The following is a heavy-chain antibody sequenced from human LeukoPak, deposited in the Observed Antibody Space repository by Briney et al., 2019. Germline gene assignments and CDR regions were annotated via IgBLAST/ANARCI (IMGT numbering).Heavy chain of an antibody. V-gene: IGHV3-21*01. CDR3: ASGLMVRGVIAYYYYYGMDV. J-gene: IGHJ6*02. D-gene: IGHD3-10*01. CDR2: ISGSNTYI. CDR1: GLTFSSYA. Sequence: GGSLRLSCAASGLTFSSYAMNWVRQAPGKGLEWVSSISGSNTYIYYADSVKGRFTISRDNAKNSLFLHMNSLRAEDTAVYYCASGLMVRGVIAYYYYYGMDVWGQGTTVTVSS.